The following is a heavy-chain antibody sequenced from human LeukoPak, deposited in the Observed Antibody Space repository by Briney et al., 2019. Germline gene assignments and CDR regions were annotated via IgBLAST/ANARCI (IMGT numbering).Heavy chain of an antibody. Sequence: QPGGSLRPSCVASGFTFSSHAMSWVRQTPGKGLEWVSAISGTTGSTYYADSVKGRFTISRDNSKNTLYLQMNSLRAEDTAVYYCAKWDCSGSDCYPFAYWGQGTLVTVSS. V-gene: IGHV3-23*01. CDR2: ISGTTGST. CDR3: AKWDCSGSDCYPFAY. J-gene: IGHJ4*02. CDR1: GFTFSSHA. D-gene: IGHD2-15*01.